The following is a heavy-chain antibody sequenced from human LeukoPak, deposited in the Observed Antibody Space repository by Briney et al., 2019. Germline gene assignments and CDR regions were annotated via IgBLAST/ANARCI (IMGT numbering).Heavy chain of an antibody. J-gene: IGHJ6*03. Sequence: TLSLTCTVSGGSISSGGYYWSWIRQPPGKGLEWIGYIYHSGSTYYNPSLKSRVTISVDRSKNQFSLKLSSVTAADTAVYYCARAQYSSSGPMDVWGKGTTVTVSS. CDR3: ARAQYSSSGPMDV. V-gene: IGHV4-30-2*01. CDR1: GGSISSGGYY. D-gene: IGHD6-6*01. CDR2: IYHSGST.